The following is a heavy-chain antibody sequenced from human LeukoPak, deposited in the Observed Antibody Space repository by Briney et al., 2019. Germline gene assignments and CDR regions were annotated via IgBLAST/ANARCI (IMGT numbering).Heavy chain of an antibody. V-gene: IGHV3-7*01. CDR1: GFTFSRYW. Sequence: GGSLRLSCAASGFTFSRYWMSWVRQAPGKGLEWVANIKQDGSEKYYVDSVKLLFTIPRHTANNSLYLQMNTLRAEDTAVYYCAREACSGGICYIGVYNWFDPWGQGTLVTVSP. CDR3: AREACSGGICYIGVYNWFDP. CDR2: IKQDGSEK. D-gene: IGHD2-15*01. J-gene: IGHJ5*02.